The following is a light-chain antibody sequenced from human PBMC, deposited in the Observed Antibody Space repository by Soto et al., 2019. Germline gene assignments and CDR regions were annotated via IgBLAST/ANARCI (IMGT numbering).Light chain of an antibody. V-gene: IGLV2-14*01. CDR2: EVN. J-gene: IGLJ1*01. CDR1: SSDVGGYNY. Sequence: QSVLTQPASVSGSPGQSITISCTGTSSDVGGYNYVSWYQQYSGKAPKLLIYEVNNRPSGVSNRFSASKSGNTASLTISGLQAADEADYYCSSYTSRSTFVFGTGTKVTVL. CDR3: SSYTSRSTFV.